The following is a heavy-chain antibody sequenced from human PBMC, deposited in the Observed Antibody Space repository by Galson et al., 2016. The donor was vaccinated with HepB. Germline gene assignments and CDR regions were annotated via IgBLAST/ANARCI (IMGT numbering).Heavy chain of an antibody. D-gene: IGHD3-16*01. J-gene: IGHJ6*02. CDR3: AKLRDGYDWGAFDI. V-gene: IGHV3-53*01. Sequence: SLRLSCAASGVTVSSNYMTWIRQAPGKGLEWVSVIFSGGYTYYSDSVKGRFTTSRDNSKNMVYLQMEGLRAEDTAKYYCAKLRDGYDWGAFDIWGLGTTVSVSS. CDR1: GVTVSSNY. CDR2: IFSGGYT.